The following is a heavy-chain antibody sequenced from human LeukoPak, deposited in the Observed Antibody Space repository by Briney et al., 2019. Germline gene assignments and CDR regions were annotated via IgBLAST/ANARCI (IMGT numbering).Heavy chain of an antibody. CDR2: ISSGSSDI. D-gene: IGHD3-16*01. J-gene: IGHJ4*02. Sequence: GGSLRLSCAASGFTFGTYSMTWVRQAPGRGLEWVSSISSGSSDISYADSVKGRFTISRDNAKYSLYLQVNSLRAEDTAVYYCARLRGLVNAFDYWGQGTLVTVSS. CDR3: ARLRGLVNAFDY. CDR1: GFTFGTYS. V-gene: IGHV3-21*01.